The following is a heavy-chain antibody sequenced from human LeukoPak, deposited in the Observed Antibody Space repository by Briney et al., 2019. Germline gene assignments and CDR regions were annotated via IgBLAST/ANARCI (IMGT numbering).Heavy chain of an antibody. D-gene: IGHD6-13*01. CDR1: GFTFSSYA. Sequence: PGGSLRLSCAASGFTFSSYAMHWVRQAPGKGLEWVAVISYDGSNKYYADSVKGRFTISRDNSKNTLYLQMNSLRAEDTAVYYCARDSREAAAGTQVYWGQGTLVTVSS. J-gene: IGHJ4*02. V-gene: IGHV3-30-3*01. CDR2: ISYDGSNK. CDR3: ARDSREAAAGTQVY.